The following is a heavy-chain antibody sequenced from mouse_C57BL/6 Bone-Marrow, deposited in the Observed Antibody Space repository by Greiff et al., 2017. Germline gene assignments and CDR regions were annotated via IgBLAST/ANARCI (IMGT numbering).Heavy chain of an antibody. D-gene: IGHD1-1*01. CDR2: IDPENGDT. Sequence: VHVKQSGAELVRPGASVKLSCTASGFNIKDDYMHWVKQRPEQGLEWIGWIDPENGDTEYASKFQGKATITADTSSNTAYLQLSILTSEDTAVYYCTGVLLRYWFAYWGQGTLVTVSA. CDR1: GFNIKDDY. V-gene: IGHV14-4*01. J-gene: IGHJ3*01. CDR3: TGVLLRYWFAY.